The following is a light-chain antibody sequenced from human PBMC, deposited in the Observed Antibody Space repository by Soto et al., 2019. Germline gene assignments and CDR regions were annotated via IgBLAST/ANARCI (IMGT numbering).Light chain of an antibody. J-gene: IGKJ1*01. CDR2: QES. Sequence: DIQMTQSPSTLSASVGDRVTITCRASQRTSSYLAWYQQKPGKAPNLLIYQESSLENGVPSRFSGSGSGTEFSLTISSLQPDDFATYYCQQYSSHSTFGQGTKVDIK. V-gene: IGKV1-5*03. CDR1: QRTSSY. CDR3: QQYSSHST.